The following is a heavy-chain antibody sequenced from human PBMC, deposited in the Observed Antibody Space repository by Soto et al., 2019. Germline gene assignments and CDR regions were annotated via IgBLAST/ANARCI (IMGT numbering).Heavy chain of an antibody. J-gene: IGHJ6*02. V-gene: IGHV1-18*01. Sequence: GASVKVSCKASGYTFTSYGISWVRQAPGQGLEWMGWISAYNGNTNYAQKLQGRVTMTTDTSTSTAYMELRSLRSDDTAVYYCARDGMHGRGATNYDILTGPTGVYYYGMDVWGQGTTVTVSS. CDR1: GYTFTSYG. CDR3: ARDGMHGRGATNYDILTGPTGVYYYGMDV. D-gene: IGHD3-9*01. CDR2: ISAYNGNT.